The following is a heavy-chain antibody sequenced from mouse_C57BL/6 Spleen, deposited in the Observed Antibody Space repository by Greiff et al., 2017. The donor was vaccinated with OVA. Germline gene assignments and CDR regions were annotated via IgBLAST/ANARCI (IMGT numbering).Heavy chain of an antibody. CDR2: INPYNGDT. Sequence: EVQLQQSGPELVKPGDSVKISCKASGYSFTGYFMNWVMQSHGKSLEWIGRINPYNGDTFYNQKFKGKATLTVDKSSSTAHMELRSLTSEDSAVYYCARGGVRDYDVWFAYWGQGTLVTVSA. J-gene: IGHJ3*01. D-gene: IGHD2-4*01. CDR1: GYSFTGYF. V-gene: IGHV1-20*01. CDR3: ARGGVRDYDVWFAY.